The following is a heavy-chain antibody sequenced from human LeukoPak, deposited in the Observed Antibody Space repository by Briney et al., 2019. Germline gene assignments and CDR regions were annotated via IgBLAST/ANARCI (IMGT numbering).Heavy chain of an antibody. CDR3: ARGPPPYTEGDLFYYYGLDV. V-gene: IGHV1-69*01. CDR1: GGSFSNYA. D-gene: IGHD3-16*01. J-gene: IGHJ6*02. Sequence: SVKVSCKPSGGSFSNYAISWVRQAPGQGLEWMGGIVPILSTTNYARKFQGRVTMTAGESTSTAYMELSSLRSDDTAVYYCARGPPPYTEGDLFYYYGLDVWGQGTTVTVSS. CDR2: IVPILSTT.